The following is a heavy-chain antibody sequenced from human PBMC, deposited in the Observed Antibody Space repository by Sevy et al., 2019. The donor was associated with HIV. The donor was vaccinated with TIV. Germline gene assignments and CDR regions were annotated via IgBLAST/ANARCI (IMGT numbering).Heavy chain of an antibody. D-gene: IGHD2-2*02. CDR1: GGTVSSYA. J-gene: IGHJ4*02. CDR3: ARDREGYCSSTSCYTLDY. V-gene: IGHV1-69*13. CDR2: TIPIFGTA. Sequence: ASVKVSCKASGGTVSSYAISWVRQAPGQGLEWMGGTIPIFGTANYEQKFQGRVTITADESTSPAYMELSSLRSEDTAVYYCARDREGYCSSTSCYTLDYWGQGTLVTVSS.